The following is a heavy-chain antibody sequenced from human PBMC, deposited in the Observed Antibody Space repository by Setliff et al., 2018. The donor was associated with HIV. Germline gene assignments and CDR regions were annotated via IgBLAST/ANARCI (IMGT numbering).Heavy chain of an antibody. Sequence: ASVKVSCKVSGYTFPDYYMQWVRQAPGKGLEWMGLIDPDRGEAVYAEKFQGRVTITADRSKDIAYMKLSSLTSEDTAMYFCAWGTQRPIDSWGQGTLVTVSS. D-gene: IGHD3-16*01. CDR3: AWGTQRPIDS. CDR1: GYTFPDYY. V-gene: IGHV1-69-2*01. CDR2: IDPDRGEA. J-gene: IGHJ4*02.